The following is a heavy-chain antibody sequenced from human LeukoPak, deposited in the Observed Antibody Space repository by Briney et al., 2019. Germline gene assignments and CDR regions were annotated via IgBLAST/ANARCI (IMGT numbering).Heavy chain of an antibody. D-gene: IGHD4-17*01. V-gene: IGHV4-39*01. Sequence: SETLSLTCTVSGGSISSSSYYWGWIRQPPGKGLEWIVSIYYSGSTYYNPSLKSRVTISVDTSKNPFSLKLSSVTAADTAVYYCASPRRYYGDYYSYWGQGTLVTVSS. CDR3: ASPRRYYGDYYSY. CDR2: IYYSGST. CDR1: GGSISSSSYY. J-gene: IGHJ4*02.